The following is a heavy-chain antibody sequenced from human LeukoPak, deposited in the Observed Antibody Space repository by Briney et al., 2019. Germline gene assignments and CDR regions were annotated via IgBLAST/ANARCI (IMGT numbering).Heavy chain of an antibody. CDR2: ISYDGSNK. D-gene: IGHD1-14*01. Sequence: TGGSLRLSCAASGFTFSSYGMHWVRQAPGKGLEWVAVISYDGSNKYYADSVKGRFTISRDNSKNTLFLQMNSLRAGDTAVYYCARTGPFAYWGQGTLVTVSS. J-gene: IGHJ4*02. V-gene: IGHV3-30*03. CDR1: GFTFSSYG. CDR3: ARTGPFAY.